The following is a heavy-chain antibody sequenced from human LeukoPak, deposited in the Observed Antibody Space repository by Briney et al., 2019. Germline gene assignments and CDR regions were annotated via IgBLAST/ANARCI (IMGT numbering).Heavy chain of an antibody. J-gene: IGHJ4*02. V-gene: IGHV1-2*02. CDR1: VYTFTGYY. CDR2: INPNSGGT. Sequence: GASVKVSCKASVYTFTGYYMHWVRQAPGQELEWMGWINPNSGGTNYAQKFQGRVTMTRDTSISTAYMEWSRLRSDDTAVYYCARDSAPGDTYGLLGIDSWGQGTLVTVSS. CDR3: ARDSAPGDTYGLLGIDS. D-gene: IGHD5-18*01.